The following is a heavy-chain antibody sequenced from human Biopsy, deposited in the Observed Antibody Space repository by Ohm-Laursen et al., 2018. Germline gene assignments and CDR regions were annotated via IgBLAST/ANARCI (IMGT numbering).Heavy chain of an antibody. D-gene: IGHD3-3*01. CDR1: GYTFTAYG. CDR2: ISTYNDDT. V-gene: IGHV1-18*04. Sequence: SVKVSCKTSGYTFTAYGISWVRQAPGQGLEWMGWISTYNDDTNIARKFQGRVSMTTDTSTRTAYMELRSLRSGDTAIYFCARDPGYDFWSGSDPFDIWGQGTLVTVS. J-gene: IGHJ3*02. CDR3: ARDPGYDFWSGSDPFDI.